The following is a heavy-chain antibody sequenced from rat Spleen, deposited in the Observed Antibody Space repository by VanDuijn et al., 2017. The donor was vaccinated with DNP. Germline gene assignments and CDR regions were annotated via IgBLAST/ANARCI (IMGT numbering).Heavy chain of an antibody. D-gene: IGHD4-1*01. CDR1: GFSFRNYY. J-gene: IGHJ3*01. V-gene: IGHV5-25*01. CDR3: ARWETGAAFAY. Sequence: EVQLVESGGGLVQPGRSLKLSCVASGFSFRNYYMAWVRQAPKKGLEWVAIVSHSDGITYYPDSVKGRFTISRDNSKSSLYLQMNSLRSEDMATYYCARWETGAAFAYWGQGTLVTVSS. CDR2: VSHSDGIT.